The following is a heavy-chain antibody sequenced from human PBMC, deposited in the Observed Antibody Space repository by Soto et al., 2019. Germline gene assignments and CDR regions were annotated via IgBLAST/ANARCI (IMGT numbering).Heavy chain of an antibody. CDR3: ASTGYSSGWPLDY. J-gene: IGHJ4*02. V-gene: IGHV4-34*01. Sequence: QVQLQQWGAGLLKPSETLSLTCAVYGGSFSGYYWSWIRQPPGKGLEWIGEINHSGSTNYNPSLKSRVTISVYTSKNQCSLNLSSVTSADTAVYYCASTGYSSGWPLDYWGQGTLVTVAS. CDR2: INHSGST. CDR1: GGSFSGYY. D-gene: IGHD6-19*01.